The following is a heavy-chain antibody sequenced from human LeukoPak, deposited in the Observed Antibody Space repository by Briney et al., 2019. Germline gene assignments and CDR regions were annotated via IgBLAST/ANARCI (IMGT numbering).Heavy chain of an antibody. J-gene: IGHJ4*02. CDR2: IYYSGST. D-gene: IGHD6-19*01. CDR3: ARAVSGCFDC. V-gene: IGHV4-59*08. Sequence: SSETLSLTCTVSGGSMSPYHWGWIRQPPGKGLEWTGYIYYSGSTNYNPSLKSRVTISVDTSKNQFSLKLSSVTAADTAIYYCARAVSGCFDCWGQGTLVTVSS. CDR1: GGSMSPYH.